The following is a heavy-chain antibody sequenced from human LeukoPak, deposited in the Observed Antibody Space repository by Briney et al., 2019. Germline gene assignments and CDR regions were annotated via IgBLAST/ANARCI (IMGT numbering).Heavy chain of an antibody. CDR1: GGSFSGYY. V-gene: IGHV4-34*01. Sequence: SETLSLTCAVYGGSFSGYYWSWIRQPPGKGLEWIGEINHSGSTNYNPSLKSRVTISVDTSKNQFSLKLSSVTAADTAVYYCASSPPRKTVARGDYWGQGTLVTVSS. D-gene: IGHD5-12*01. CDR3: ASSPPRKTVARGDY. J-gene: IGHJ4*02. CDR2: INHSGST.